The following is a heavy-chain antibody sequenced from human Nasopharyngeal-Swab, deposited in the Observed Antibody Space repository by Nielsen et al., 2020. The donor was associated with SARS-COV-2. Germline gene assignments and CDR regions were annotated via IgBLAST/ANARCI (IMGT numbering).Heavy chain of an antibody. D-gene: IGHD1-26*01. J-gene: IGHJ6*02. Sequence: ASVKVSCKASGYTFTSYAMHWVRQAPGQRLEGMGWINAGNGNTKYSQKFQGRVTITRDTSASTAYMELSSLRSEDTAVYYCAIDFRQRWELLHYYYYYGMDVWGQGTTVTVSS. CDR3: AIDFRQRWELLHYYYYYGMDV. V-gene: IGHV1-3*01. CDR2: INAGNGNT. CDR1: GYTFTSYA.